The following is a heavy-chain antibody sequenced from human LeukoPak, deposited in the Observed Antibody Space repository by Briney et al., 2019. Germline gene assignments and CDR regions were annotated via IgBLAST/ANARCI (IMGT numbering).Heavy chain of an antibody. J-gene: IGHJ4*02. CDR2: IYCSGST. CDR1: GGSLSSYY. D-gene: IGHD3-22*01. Sequence: SETLSLTCTVSGGSLSSYYWSWIRQPPGKGLEWIGYIYCSGSTNYNPSLKSRVTISVDRSKNQFSLKLSSVTAADTAVYYCARVSSGLVDYWGQGTLVTVSS. CDR3: ARVSSGLVDY. V-gene: IGHV4-59*12.